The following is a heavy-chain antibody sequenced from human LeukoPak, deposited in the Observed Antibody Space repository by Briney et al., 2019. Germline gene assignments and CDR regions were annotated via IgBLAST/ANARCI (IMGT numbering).Heavy chain of an antibody. D-gene: IGHD6-13*01. CDR2: ISSSGSTI. J-gene: IGHJ4*02. CDR3: AREIAAAGTDY. Sequence: GGSLRLSCAASGFTFTDYYMSWIRQAPGKGLELISYISSSGSTIYYADSVKGRFTISRNNAKNSLYLQMNSLRAEDTAVYYCAREIAAAGTDYWGQGTLVTVSS. CDR1: GFTFTDYY. V-gene: IGHV3-11*04.